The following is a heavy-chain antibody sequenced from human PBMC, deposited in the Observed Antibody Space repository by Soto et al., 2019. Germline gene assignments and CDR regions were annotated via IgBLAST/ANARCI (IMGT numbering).Heavy chain of an antibody. J-gene: IGHJ6*02. CDR2: TYYRSTWYN. CDR1: GDTVSSSSAA. D-gene: IGHD2-15*01. Sequence: PSQTLSLTCCISGDTVSSSSAAWNWIRQSPSRGVEWLGRTYYRSTWYNDYAISVKSPITANPDTSKNQFSLQLTAVTPENTAVYYCARNVGGMDVWGQGTTVTVSS. V-gene: IGHV6-1*01. CDR3: ARNVGGMDV.